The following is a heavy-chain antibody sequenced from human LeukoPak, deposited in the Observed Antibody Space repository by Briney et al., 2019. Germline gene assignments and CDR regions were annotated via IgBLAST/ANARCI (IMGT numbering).Heavy chain of an antibody. V-gene: IGHV3-23*01. CDR3: GRGLWGLDY. Sequence: GGTLRLSCVASGFTFSTYGMSWVRQAPGKGLEWVSAISGSGGSTYYADSVKGRFTISRDNSKNTLYLQMNSLRVEDTAVYYCGRGLWGLDYWGQGTLVTVSS. CDR2: ISGSGGST. D-gene: IGHD7-27*01. J-gene: IGHJ4*02. CDR1: GFTFSTYG.